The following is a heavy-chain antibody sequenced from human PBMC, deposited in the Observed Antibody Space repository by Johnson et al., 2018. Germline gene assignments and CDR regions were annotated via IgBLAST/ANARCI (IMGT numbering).Heavy chain of an antibody. CDR1: GFTFNNYV. D-gene: IGHD5-24*01. CDR3: AKDLGGYNKWEHFQD. J-gene: IGHJ1*01. Sequence: EVQLVQSGGGLVQPGGSLGLSCAASGFTFNNYVMYWVRQAPGKGLEWVSAIGGRGDNTFYADSVKGRFTISRDNSKNTLYLQMNSLRAEDSAIYYCAKDLGGYNKWEHFQDWGQGTLVTVSS. V-gene: IGHV3-23*04. CDR2: IGGRGDNT.